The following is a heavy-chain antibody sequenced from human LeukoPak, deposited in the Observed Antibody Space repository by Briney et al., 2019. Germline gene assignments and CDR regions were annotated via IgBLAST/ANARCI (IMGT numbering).Heavy chain of an antibody. CDR3: ASLWPYQLSAFDI. Sequence: SETLSLTCVVSGGSISDSFEHYWSWVRQPPGKEFEWIAEVHHTGRTIYSPSFARRVAISADTSKNQFSLKLSSVTAADTAVYYCASLWPYQLSAFDIWGQGTMVTVSS. V-gene: IGHV4-4*02. CDR1: GGSISDSFEHY. CDR2: VHHTGRT. J-gene: IGHJ3*02. D-gene: IGHD2-2*01.